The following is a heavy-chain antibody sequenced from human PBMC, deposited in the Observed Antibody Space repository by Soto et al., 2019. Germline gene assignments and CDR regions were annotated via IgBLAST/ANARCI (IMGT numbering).Heavy chain of an antibody. CDR2: IYYSGST. Sequence: SETLSLTCTVSGGSISSYYCSWIRQPPGKGLEWIGYIYYSGSTNYHPSLKSRVTISVDTSKKQYSLKLSSVTAADTAVYYCARYSGYDLGFDYWGQGTLVTVSS. CDR3: ARYSGYDLGFDY. V-gene: IGHV4-59*08. CDR1: GGSISSYY. J-gene: IGHJ4*02. D-gene: IGHD5-12*01.